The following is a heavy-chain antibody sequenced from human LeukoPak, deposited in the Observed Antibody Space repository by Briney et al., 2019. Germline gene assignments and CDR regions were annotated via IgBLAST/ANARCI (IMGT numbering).Heavy chain of an antibody. CDR3: ARGGTNRGNYESNWFDP. J-gene: IGHJ5*02. V-gene: IGHV3-33*01. CDR1: RFPFRSYG. CDR2: IWYDGSNK. Sequence: GGSLRLSCAASRFPFRSYGMHWVRQAPGKGLEWVAVIWYDGSNKYYAESVKGRFTISRDNSKNTLYLQMDSLRAEDTGVYYCARGGTNRGNYESNWFDPWGQGTLVTVSS. D-gene: IGHD1-1*01.